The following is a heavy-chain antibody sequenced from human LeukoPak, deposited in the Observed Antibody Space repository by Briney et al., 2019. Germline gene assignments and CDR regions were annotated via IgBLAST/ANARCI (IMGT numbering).Heavy chain of an antibody. CDR2: IWYDGSNK. CDR3: ASTFPYCSDDDCAL. Sequence: PGRSLRLSCAASGFTFSSYGMHWVRQAPGKGLEWVAVIWYDGSNKYYADSVKGRFTISRDNSKNTLYLQMNSLRAEDTAVYYCASTFPYCSDDDCALGGQGTLVTVSS. J-gene: IGHJ1*01. CDR1: GFTFSSYG. V-gene: IGHV3-33*01. D-gene: IGHD2-15*01.